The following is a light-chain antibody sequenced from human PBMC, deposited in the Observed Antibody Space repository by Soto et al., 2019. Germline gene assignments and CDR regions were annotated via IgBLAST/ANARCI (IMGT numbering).Light chain of an antibody. CDR2: GAS. Sequence: IVMTQSPATLSVSPGERATLSYRASQSVSSNLAWYQRKPGQAPRLLIYGASSRATGIPDRFSGGGSGTDFTLTISRLEPEDFAVYYCQQYHNSPPTFGQGTKVDIK. J-gene: IGKJ1*01. CDR3: QQYHNSPPT. V-gene: IGKV3D-15*01. CDR1: QSVSSN.